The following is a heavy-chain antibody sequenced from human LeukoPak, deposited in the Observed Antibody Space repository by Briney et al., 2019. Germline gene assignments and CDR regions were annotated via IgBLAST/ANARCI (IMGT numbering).Heavy chain of an antibody. J-gene: IGHJ4*02. CDR3: ARVPRGYDILTGYTSWTNY. CDR1: GFTVSSNY. V-gene: IGHV3-53*01. D-gene: IGHD3-9*01. Sequence: GGSLRLSCAASGFTVSSNYMSWVRQAPGKGLEWVSVIYSGGSTYYADSVKGRFTISRDNSKNTLYLQMNSLRAVDTAVYYCARVPRGYDILTGYTSWTNYWGQGTLVTVSS. CDR2: IYSGGST.